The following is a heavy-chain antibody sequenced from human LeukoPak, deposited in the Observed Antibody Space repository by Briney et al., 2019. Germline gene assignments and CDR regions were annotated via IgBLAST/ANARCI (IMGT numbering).Heavy chain of an antibody. V-gene: IGHV4-39*01. J-gene: IGHJ4*02. Sequence: SETLSLTCTVSGGSISSSVYYWGWIRQPPGKGLEWIGSVYYGGSTYYNPSLKSRVTISVDTSKNQFSLRLSSVTAADTAVYYCAASPNYDGSGDYPFDYWGQGTLVTVSS. D-gene: IGHD3-22*01. CDR2: VYYGGST. CDR3: AASPNYDGSGDYPFDY. CDR1: GGSISSSVYY.